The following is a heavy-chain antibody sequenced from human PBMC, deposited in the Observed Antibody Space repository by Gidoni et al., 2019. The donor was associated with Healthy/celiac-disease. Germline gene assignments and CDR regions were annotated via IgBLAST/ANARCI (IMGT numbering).Heavy chain of an antibody. CDR1: GKGFTSYW. CDR3: ARPVHILTPSFDY. Sequence: EVQLVQSGAEVKKPGESLKISCQGSGKGFTSYWIGWVRQMPGKGLEWMGIIYPGDSDTRYSPSFQGQVTISADKSISTAYLQWSSLKASDTAMYYCARPVHILTPSFDYWGQGTLVTVSS. D-gene: IGHD3-9*01. V-gene: IGHV5-51*03. CDR2: IYPGDSDT. J-gene: IGHJ4*02.